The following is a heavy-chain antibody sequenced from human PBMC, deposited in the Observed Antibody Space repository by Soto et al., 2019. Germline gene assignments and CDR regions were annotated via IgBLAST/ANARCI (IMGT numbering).Heavy chain of an antibody. J-gene: IGHJ4*02. D-gene: IGHD1-26*01. Sequence: EVQLLESGGGLVSPGGSLRLSCAASGFTFSSYAMSWVRQAPGKGLEWLAGITFRGDYTYYADSVKGRFSPSRDNSRNRLNLQMNNLKVEDTSLYYCAKLGTMGVFDNWGQGTLLTVSS. CDR2: ITFRGDYT. CDR3: AKLGTMGVFDN. CDR1: GFTFSSYA. V-gene: IGHV3-23*01.